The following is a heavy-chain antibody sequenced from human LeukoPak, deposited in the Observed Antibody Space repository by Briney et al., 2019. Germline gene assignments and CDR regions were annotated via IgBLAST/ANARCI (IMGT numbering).Heavy chain of an antibody. CDR2: IWYDGSNK. V-gene: IGHV3-33*01. J-gene: IGHJ4*02. D-gene: IGHD1-7*01. Sequence: PGRSLRLSCAASGFTFSSYGMHWVRQAPGKGLEWVAVIWYDGSNKYYADSVKGRFTISRDNSKNTLYLQMNSLRAEDTAVYYCARVGKSRRSTGTSVPFDYWGQGTLVTVSS. CDR1: GFTFSSYG. CDR3: ARVGKSRRSTGTSVPFDY.